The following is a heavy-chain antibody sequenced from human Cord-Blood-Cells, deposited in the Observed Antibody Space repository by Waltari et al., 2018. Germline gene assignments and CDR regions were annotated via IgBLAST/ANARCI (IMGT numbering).Heavy chain of an antibody. CDR1: GYTLTALS. Sequence: QVQLVQSGAEVKKPEASVKVSCKVSGYTLTALSMQWVGQAPGKGLEWMGGFDPEDGETIYAQKFQGRVTMTEDTSTDTAYMELSSLRSEDTAVYYCATDALKKRDSSGYYYWGQGTLVTVSS. CDR3: ATDALKKRDSSGYYY. V-gene: IGHV1-24*01. D-gene: IGHD3-22*01. J-gene: IGHJ4*02. CDR2: FDPEDGET.